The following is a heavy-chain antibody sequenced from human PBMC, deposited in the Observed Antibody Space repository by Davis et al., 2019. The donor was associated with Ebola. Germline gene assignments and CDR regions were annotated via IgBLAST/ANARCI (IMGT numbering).Heavy chain of an antibody. CDR2: ISGSGDRT. CDR3: ARAVTATWSPFDN. D-gene: IGHD2-21*02. V-gene: IGHV3-23*01. Sequence: GESLKISCVASGFIFRSYEMNWVRQSPGKGLEWVSSISGSGDRTDYADSVKGRFTISRDNSKNTLYLQMSSLRAEDTAVYYCARAVTATWSPFDNWGQGTLVTVSS. CDR1: GFIFRSYE. J-gene: IGHJ4*02.